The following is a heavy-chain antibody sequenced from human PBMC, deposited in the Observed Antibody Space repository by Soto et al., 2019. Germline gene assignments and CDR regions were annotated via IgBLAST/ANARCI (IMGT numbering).Heavy chain of an antibody. D-gene: IGHD6-19*01. J-gene: IGHJ5*02. CDR2: IWYDGSNK. Sequence: QVQLVESGGGVAQPGRSLRLSCAASGFTFSSYGMHWVRQAPGKGLEWVAVIWYDGSNKYYADSVKGRFTISRDNSKNTLYLQMNSLRAEDTAVYYCASAVAGHMNWFDPWGQGTLVTVSS. V-gene: IGHV3-33*01. CDR3: ASAVAGHMNWFDP. CDR1: GFTFSSYG.